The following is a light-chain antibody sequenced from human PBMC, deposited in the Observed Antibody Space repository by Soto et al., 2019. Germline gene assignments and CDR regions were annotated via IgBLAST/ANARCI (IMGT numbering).Light chain of an antibody. CDR3: QQYGTSDIS. Sequence: IVLTQSPGTLSLSPGESATLSWRVSQSLSNSFIAWYQQKTGQAPRILIYDTSSRATGIPDRFSGSGSGTDLNLTIRRLDPEEFSVFYCQQYGTSDISVGQGARLEIK. CDR2: DTS. CDR1: QSLSNSF. V-gene: IGKV3-20*01. J-gene: IGKJ5*01.